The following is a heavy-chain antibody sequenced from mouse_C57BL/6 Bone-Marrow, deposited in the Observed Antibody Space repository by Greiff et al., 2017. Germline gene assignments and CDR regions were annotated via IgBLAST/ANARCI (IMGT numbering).Heavy chain of an antibody. V-gene: IGHV5-6*01. Sequence: EVQLVESGGDLVKPGGSLKLSCAASGFTFSSYGMSWVRQTPDKRLEWVATISSGGSYTYYPDSVKGRFTISRDNAKNTLYLQMSSLKSEDTAMYYCARRDYGSGFDYWGQGTTLTVSS. D-gene: IGHD1-1*01. J-gene: IGHJ2*01. CDR1: GFTFSSYG. CDR3: ARRDYGSGFDY. CDR2: ISSGGSYT.